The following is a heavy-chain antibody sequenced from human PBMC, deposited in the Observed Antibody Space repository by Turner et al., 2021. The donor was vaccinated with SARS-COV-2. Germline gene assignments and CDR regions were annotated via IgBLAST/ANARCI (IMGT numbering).Heavy chain of an antibody. CDR2: IYPGDSDT. V-gene: IGHV5-51*01. CDR1: GYSFTNYW. Sequence: GAEVKKPGESLKISCKGSGYSFTNYWIGWVRQIPGKGLEWMGIIYPGDSDTRYSPSFQGQVTIPADKSISTAYLQWSSLKASDTAMYYCTRQVGVGPGIAVAGTGYWGQGTLVTVSS. D-gene: IGHD6-19*01. CDR3: TRQVGVGPGIAVAGTGY. J-gene: IGHJ4*02.